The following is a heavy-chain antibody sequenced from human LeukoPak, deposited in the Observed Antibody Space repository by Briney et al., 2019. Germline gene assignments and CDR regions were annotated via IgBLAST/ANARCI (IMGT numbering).Heavy chain of an antibody. D-gene: IGHD2-8*01. V-gene: IGHV3-23*01. J-gene: IGHJ4*02. Sequence: PGGSLRLSCAASGFTFSSYAMSWVRQAPGEGLEWVSAISGSGGSTYYADSVKGRFTISRDNSKNTLYLQMNSLRAEDTAVYYCAKVSVLFNCTNGVCYTSGPFDYWGQGTLVTVSS. CDR1: GFTFSSYA. CDR2: ISGSGGST. CDR3: AKVSVLFNCTNGVCYTSGPFDY.